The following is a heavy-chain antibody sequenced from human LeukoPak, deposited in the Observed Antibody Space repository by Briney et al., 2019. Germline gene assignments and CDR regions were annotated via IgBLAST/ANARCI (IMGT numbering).Heavy chain of an antibody. D-gene: IGHD2-21*01. J-gene: IGHJ4*02. V-gene: IGHV1-3*04. CDR3: ARRLGRSFDY. CDR2: INIGNGNT. CDR1: GYTFTNYA. Sequence: ASVKVSCKASGYTFTNYAVNWLRQAPGQRLEWMGWINIGNGNTKYSQNFQGRITITRDTSATTAYMDLSSLRSEDTAVYYCARRLGRSFDYWGQGTLVTVSS.